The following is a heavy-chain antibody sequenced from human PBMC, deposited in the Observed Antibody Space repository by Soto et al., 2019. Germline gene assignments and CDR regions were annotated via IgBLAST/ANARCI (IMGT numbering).Heavy chain of an antibody. CDR1: GGSISSGGYY. Sequence: SETLSLTCTVSGGSISSGGYYWSWIRRHRGKGLEWIGYIYYSGSTYYNPSLKSRVTISVDTSKNQFSLKLSSVTAADTAVYYCARDPFITMVRGVTYMDVWGKGTTVTVSS. D-gene: IGHD3-10*01. CDR2: IYYSGST. CDR3: ARDPFITMVRGVTYMDV. V-gene: IGHV4-31*03. J-gene: IGHJ6*03.